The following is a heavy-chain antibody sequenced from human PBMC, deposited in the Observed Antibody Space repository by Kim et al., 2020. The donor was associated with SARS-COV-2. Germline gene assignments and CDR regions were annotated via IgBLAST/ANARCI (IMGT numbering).Heavy chain of an antibody. J-gene: IGHJ4*02. Sequence: GGSLRLSCAASGFTFSSYAMHWVRQAPGKGLEWVAVISYDGSNKYYADSVKGRFTISRDNSKNTLYLQMNSLRAEDTAVYYCARGVGSSGWYDKFYYFDYWGQGTLVTVSS. CDR1: GFTFSSYA. CDR2: ISYDGSNK. V-gene: IGHV3-30-3*01. CDR3: ARGVGSSGWYDKFYYFDY. D-gene: IGHD6-19*01.